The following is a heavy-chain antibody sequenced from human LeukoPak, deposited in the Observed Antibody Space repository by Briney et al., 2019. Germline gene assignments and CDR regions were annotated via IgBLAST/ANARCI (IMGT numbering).Heavy chain of an antibody. J-gene: IGHJ6*03. D-gene: IGHD2-2*01. CDR3: ARDVYCSSTSCYYGAYYYYYYMDV. CDR2: IYTSGSI. CDR1: GGSISSYY. Sequence: KPSETLSLTCTVSGGSISSYYWSWIRQPAGKGLEWIGRIYTSGSINYNPSLKSRVTMSVDTSKNQFSLKLSSVTAADTAVYYCARDVYCSSTSCYYGAYYYYYYMDVWGKGTTVTVSS. V-gene: IGHV4-4*07.